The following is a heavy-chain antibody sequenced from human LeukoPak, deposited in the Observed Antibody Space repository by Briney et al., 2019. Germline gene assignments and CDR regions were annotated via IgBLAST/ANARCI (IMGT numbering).Heavy chain of an antibody. CDR3: AREADSDIVVVPAAPPFDY. CDR2: ISYDGSNK. J-gene: IGHJ4*02. CDR1: GFTFSSYA. V-gene: IGHV3-30-3*01. Sequence: GGSLRLSCAASGFTFSSYAMHWVRQAPGKGLEWVAVISYDGSNKYYADSVKGRFTISRDNSKNTLYLQMNSLRAEDTAVYYCAREADSDIVVVPAAPPFDYWGQGTLVTVSS. D-gene: IGHD2-2*01.